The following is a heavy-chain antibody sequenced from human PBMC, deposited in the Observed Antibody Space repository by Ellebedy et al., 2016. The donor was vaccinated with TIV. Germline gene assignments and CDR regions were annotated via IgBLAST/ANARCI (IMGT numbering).Heavy chain of an antibody. CDR1: GYTFTSYA. CDR3: ARSMAVSDGWVP. V-gene: IGHV1-3*01. J-gene: IGHJ4*02. D-gene: IGHD5-24*01. Sequence: ASVKVSCKASGYTFTSYAMHWVRQAPGQRLEWMGWINAGNGNTKYSQKFQGRVTITRDTSASTAYMELSSLRSEDTAVYYCARSMAVSDGWVPWGQGTLVTVSS. CDR2: INAGNGNT.